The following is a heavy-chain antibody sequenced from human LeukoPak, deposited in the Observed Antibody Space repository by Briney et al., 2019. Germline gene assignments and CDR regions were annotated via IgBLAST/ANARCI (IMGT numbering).Heavy chain of an antibody. CDR1: GYPFSNYI. CDR2: ISANNGDT. CDR3: ARERDTIWGTNNFLDY. J-gene: IGHJ4*02. Sequence: ASVKVSCKASGYPFSNYIISWVRQAPGQGPEWMGWISANNGDTVFAQTFQGRVTLTSDTSRSTTYMELRGLTSDDTAVYYCARERDTIWGTNNFLDYWGQGTLVIVSS. V-gene: IGHV1-18*01. D-gene: IGHD3-3*01.